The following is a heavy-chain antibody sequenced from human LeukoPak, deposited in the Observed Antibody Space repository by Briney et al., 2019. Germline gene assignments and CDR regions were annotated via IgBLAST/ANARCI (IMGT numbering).Heavy chain of an antibody. CDR2: IFFSGST. CDR1: GASISSDY. D-gene: IGHD1-26*01. V-gene: IGHV4-59*01. Sequence: SETLSLTCTVSGASISSDYWSWIRQPPGKGLEWIGYIFFSGSTNYNPSLKSRVTMSVDTSKNQFSLRLSSVTAADTAVYYCAREDSGSYPKYYYYMDVWGKGTTVTVSS. CDR3: AREDSGSYPKYYYYMDV. J-gene: IGHJ6*03.